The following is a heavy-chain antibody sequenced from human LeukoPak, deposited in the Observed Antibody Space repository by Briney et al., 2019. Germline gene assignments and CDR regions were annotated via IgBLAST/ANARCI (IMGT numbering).Heavy chain of an antibody. J-gene: IGHJ3*01. CDR1: GASLSSGSYY. CDR2: IYHSGSA. V-gene: IGHV4-39*07. Sequence: PSETLSLTCIVSGASLSSGSYYWGWIRQPPGKGLEYIGSIYHSGSAFYNPSLTSRVTISVDTSRNQFSLEVNSVTAADTAVYYCARDVYRSSYYFALDVWGQGTVVTVSS. D-gene: IGHD6-13*01. CDR3: ARDVYRSSYYFALDV.